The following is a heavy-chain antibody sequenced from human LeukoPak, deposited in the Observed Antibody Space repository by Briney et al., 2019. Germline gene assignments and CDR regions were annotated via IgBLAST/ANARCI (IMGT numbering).Heavy chain of an antibody. CDR2: IRYDGSIK. CDR3: AKYPGGFTGIVNYYHMDV. V-gene: IGHV3-30*02. D-gene: IGHD1-26*01. Sequence: GGSLRLSCIASGFTFSNFGVHWVRQAPGKGLEWVAFIRYDGSIKYYADSVKGRFTISRDKSKNTVFMLMNSLRAEDTALYYCAKYPGGFTGIVNYYHMDVWGKGTTVSVSS. CDR1: GFTFSNFG. J-gene: IGHJ6*03.